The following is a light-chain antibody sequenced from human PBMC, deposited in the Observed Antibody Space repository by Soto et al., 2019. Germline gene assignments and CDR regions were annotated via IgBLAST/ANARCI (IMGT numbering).Light chain of an antibody. CDR3: QQLNSYPLFT. V-gene: IGKV1-9*01. J-gene: IGKJ3*01. CDR2: AAS. Sequence: IELTQSPSSLSASVGDRVTITCRASQGISSYLAWYQQKPGKAPKLLLYAASTLQSGVPSRFSGSGSGTDFTLTISSLQPEDFATYYGQQLNSYPLFTFGPGTKVDIK. CDR1: QGISSY.